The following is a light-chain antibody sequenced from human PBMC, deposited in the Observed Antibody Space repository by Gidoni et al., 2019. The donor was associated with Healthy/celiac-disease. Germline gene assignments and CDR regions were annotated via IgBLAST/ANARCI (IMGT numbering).Light chain of an antibody. V-gene: IGKV3-15*01. CDR2: GAS. Sequence: EIVMPQSPATLSVSPGERATLSCRASQRVSSNLAWYQQKPGQAPRLLIYGASTRATGIPARFSGSGSGTEFTLPISSLQSEDFAVYYCQQYNNWPPWTFGQGTKVEIK. J-gene: IGKJ1*01. CDR3: QQYNNWPPWT. CDR1: QRVSSN.